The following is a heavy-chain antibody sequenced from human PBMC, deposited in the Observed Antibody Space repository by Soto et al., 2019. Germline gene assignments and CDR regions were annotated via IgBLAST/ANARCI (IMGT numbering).Heavy chain of an antibody. CDR1: GFTFSDYY. CDR3: ARDSPDHYCSSTSCYTFNSATDAASQI. D-gene: IGHD2-2*02. Sequence: RRLSCAASGFTFSDYYMSWIRQAPGKGLEWVSYISSSSSYTNYADSVKGRFTISRDNAKNSLYLQMNSLRAEDTAVYYCARDSPDHYCSSTSCYTFNSATDAASQIWAQATMVTV. V-gene: IGHV3-11*06. CDR2: ISSSSSYT. J-gene: IGHJ3*02.